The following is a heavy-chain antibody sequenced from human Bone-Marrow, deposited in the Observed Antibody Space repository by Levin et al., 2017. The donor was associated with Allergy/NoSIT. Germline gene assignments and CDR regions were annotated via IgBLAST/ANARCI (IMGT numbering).Heavy chain of an antibody. CDR1: GYTLSDFA. Sequence: ASVKVSCKASGYTLSDFAMNWVRQAPGQGLEWMGWINTYTGNPTYAQDFTGRFVFSLDTSVNTAYLQISSLKATDTATYYCVRDSPRATGADYWGQGTLVTVSS. D-gene: IGHD5-24*01. V-gene: IGHV7-4-1*02. J-gene: IGHJ4*02. CDR3: VRDSPRATGADY. CDR2: INTYTGNP.